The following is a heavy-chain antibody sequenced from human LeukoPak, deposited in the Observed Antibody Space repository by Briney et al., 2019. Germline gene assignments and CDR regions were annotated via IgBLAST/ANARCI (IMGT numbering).Heavy chain of an antibody. D-gene: IGHD3-3*01. J-gene: IGHJ4*02. CDR1: GGSFSGYY. Sequence: SETLSLTCAVYGGSFSGYYWSWIRQPPGKGLEWIGEINHSGSTNYNPSLKSRVTISVDTSKNQFSLKLSSVTAADTAVYYCARAGRGSGYLPYWGQGTLVTVSS. CDR2: INHSGST. CDR3: ARAGRGSGYLPY. V-gene: IGHV4-34*01.